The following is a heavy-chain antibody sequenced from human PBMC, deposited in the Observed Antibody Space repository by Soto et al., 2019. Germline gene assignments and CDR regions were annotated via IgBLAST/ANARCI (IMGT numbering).Heavy chain of an antibody. CDR3: VREVCSGGADCFSRGWFDP. CDR1: GFTFSPYW. CDR2: VNHDGRST. V-gene: IGHV3-74*01. J-gene: IGHJ5*02. Sequence: EVRLVESGGGLVQPGGSLRLSCAASGFTFSPYWMHWVRQVPGKGPVWVSRVNHDGRSTIYADFVKGRFTISRDNAKNMVYLQMNSLTVEDTALYYGVREVCSGGADCFSRGWFDPWGQGTLVTVSS. D-gene: IGHD2-21*02.